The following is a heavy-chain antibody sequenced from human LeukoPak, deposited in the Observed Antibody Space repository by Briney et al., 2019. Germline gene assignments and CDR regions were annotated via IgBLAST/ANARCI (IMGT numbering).Heavy chain of an antibody. CDR2: IVVGSGNT. CDR3: AADFGYYGSGSYNY. V-gene: IGHV1-58*02. Sequence: SVKVSCKASGFTFTSSAMHWVREARGQRLEWIGWIVVGSGNTNYAQKFQERVTITTDMSTSTAYMELSSLRSEDTAVYYCAADFGYYGSGSYNYWGQGTLVTVSS. D-gene: IGHD3-10*01. CDR1: GFTFTSSA. J-gene: IGHJ4*02.